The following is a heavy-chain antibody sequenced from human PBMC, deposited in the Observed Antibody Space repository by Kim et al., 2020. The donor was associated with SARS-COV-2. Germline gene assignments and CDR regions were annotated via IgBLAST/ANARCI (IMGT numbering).Heavy chain of an antibody. D-gene: IGHD2-21*02. CDR1: GGSISSYY. Sequence: SETLSLTCTVSGGSISSYYWSWIRQPPGKGLEWIGYIYYSGSTNYNPSLKSRVTISVDTSKNQFSLKLSSVTAADTAVYYCARSQWVVVTTMLLPVIKEHAFDIWGQGTMVTVSS. CDR3: ARSQWVVVTTMLLPVIKEHAFDI. V-gene: IGHV4-59*13. J-gene: IGHJ3*02. CDR2: IYYSGST.